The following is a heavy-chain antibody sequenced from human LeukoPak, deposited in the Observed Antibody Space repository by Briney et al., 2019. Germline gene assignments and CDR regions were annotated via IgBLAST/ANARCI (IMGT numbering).Heavy chain of an antibody. CDR2: ISWNSGSI. V-gene: IGHV3-9*01. D-gene: IGHD6-19*01. CDR3: AKDALSSGWYSLDY. J-gene: IGHJ4*02. Sequence: PGRSLRLSCAASGFTFDDYAMHWVRQAPGKGLEWVSGISWNSGSIGYADSVKGRFTISRDNAKNSPYLQMNSLRAEDTALYYCAKDALSSGWYSLDYWGQGTLVTVSS. CDR1: GFTFDDYA.